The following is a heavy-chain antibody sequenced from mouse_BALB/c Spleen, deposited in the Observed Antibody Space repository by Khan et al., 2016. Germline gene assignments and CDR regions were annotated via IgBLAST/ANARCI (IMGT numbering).Heavy chain of an antibody. CDR3: ARDPFYYYGSSYWYFDV. D-gene: IGHD1-1*01. Sequence: EVQLQESGPGLVKPSQSLSLTCSVTGYSITSGYYWNWIRQFPGNKLEWMGYISYDGSTNYNPSLKNRISFTPDTSKNQSFLKLNSVTTEDTATYYCARDPFYYYGSSYWYFDVWSAGPTVTVSS. CDR1: GYSITSGYY. CDR2: ISYDGST. J-gene: IGHJ1*01. V-gene: IGHV3-6*02.